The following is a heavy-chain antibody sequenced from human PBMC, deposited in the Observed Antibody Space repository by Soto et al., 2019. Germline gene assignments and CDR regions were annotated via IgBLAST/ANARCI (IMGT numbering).Heavy chain of an antibody. CDR1: GYTFTGYY. V-gene: IGHV1-2*02. CDR2: INPNSGGT. J-gene: IGHJ5*02. D-gene: IGHD2-21*01. CDR3: ALLRPDTLCRDFNCPNWFDP. Sequence: ASVKVSCKASGYTFTGYYMHWVRQAPGQGLEWMGWINPNSGGTNYAQKFQGRVTMTRDTPTNQVSLTLTSVTAADTAVYYCALLRPDTLCRDFNCPNWFDPWGQGTLVTVSS.